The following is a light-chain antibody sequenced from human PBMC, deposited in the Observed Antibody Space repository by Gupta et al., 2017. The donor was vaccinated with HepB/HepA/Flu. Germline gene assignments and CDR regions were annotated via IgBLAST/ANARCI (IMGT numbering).Light chain of an antibody. V-gene: IGKV3-11*01. CDR3: QQSSNCPWA. CDR2: DAS. J-gene: IGKJ3*01. Sequence: EIVLTQSPATLSLSPGERATLSCRASQSISYFLAWYQQKPGQAPRLLIYDASNRASGIPARFSGSGSGTDFTLTISSLEPEDFAVYYCQQSSNCPWAFGPGTTVEIK. CDR1: QSISYF.